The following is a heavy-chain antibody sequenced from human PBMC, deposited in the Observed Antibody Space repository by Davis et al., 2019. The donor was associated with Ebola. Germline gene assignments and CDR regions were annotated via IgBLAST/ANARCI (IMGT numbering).Heavy chain of an antibody. CDR2: IKQDGSEK. Sequence: PGGSLRLSCAASGFTFSSYWMSWVRQAPGKGLEWVANIKQDGSEKYYVDSVKGRFTISRDNSKNTLYLQMSSLRAEDTAVYYCAKLFGSSAWYYFDYWGQGTLVAVSS. CDR3: AKLFGSSAWYYFDY. D-gene: IGHD6-19*01. J-gene: IGHJ4*02. CDR1: GFTFSSYW. V-gene: IGHV3-7*03.